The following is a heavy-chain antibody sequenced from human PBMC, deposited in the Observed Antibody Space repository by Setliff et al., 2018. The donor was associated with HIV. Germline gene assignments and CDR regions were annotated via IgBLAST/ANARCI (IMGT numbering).Heavy chain of an antibody. CDR1: GGSFSGYY. V-gene: IGHV4-34*01. CDR2: INHSGST. CDR3: ARGSSSVPRI. Sequence: LSLTCAVYGGSFSGYYSSWIRQPPGKGLEWIGEINHSGSTNYNPSLKSRVTISVYTSKNQFSLKVSSVTAADTAVYYCARGSSSVPRIWGQGTMVTVS. J-gene: IGHJ3*02.